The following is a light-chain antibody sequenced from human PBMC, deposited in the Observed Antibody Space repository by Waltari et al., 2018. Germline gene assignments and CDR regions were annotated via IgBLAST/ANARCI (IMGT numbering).Light chain of an antibody. Sequence: EIVLTQSPATLSLSPGERATLSCRASQSVGNFLAWYQLKPGQPPRLLIYDSSSRATGIPPRFSGSGSGTDFTLTISSLEPEDCAVYYCQHRSKWPPLTFGGGTKVEIK. CDR3: QHRSKWPPLT. CDR1: QSVGNF. J-gene: IGKJ4*01. CDR2: DSS. V-gene: IGKV3-11*01.